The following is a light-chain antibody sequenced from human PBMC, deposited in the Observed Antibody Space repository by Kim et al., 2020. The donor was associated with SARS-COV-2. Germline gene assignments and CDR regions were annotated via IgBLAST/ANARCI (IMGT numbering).Light chain of an antibody. Sequence: LSPGEIATLSCRASQSIGRYLAWYQQKPGQAPRLLIYDIYYRATDLPVRFSGSGSGTDFTLTISSLEPEDFAVYYCQQHSSWPVTFGGGTKVDIK. V-gene: IGKV3-11*01. J-gene: IGKJ4*02. CDR2: DIY. CDR3: QQHSSWPVT. CDR1: QSIGRY.